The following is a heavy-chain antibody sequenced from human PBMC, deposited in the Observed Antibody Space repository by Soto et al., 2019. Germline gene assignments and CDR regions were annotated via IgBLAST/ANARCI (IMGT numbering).Heavy chain of an antibody. J-gene: IGHJ6*02. CDR2: ISYSGST. V-gene: IGHV4-59*02. Sequence: PSETLSLTCTVSGGSVSSSYWSWIRQPPGKELEWIGYISYSGSTNYNPSLKSRVTISADTSKNQLSLNLRSVTSADTAVYYCARESVGAAASNHYYYGVDVWGQGTTVTVSS. CDR1: GGSVSSSY. D-gene: IGHD2-15*01. CDR3: ARESVGAAASNHYYYGVDV.